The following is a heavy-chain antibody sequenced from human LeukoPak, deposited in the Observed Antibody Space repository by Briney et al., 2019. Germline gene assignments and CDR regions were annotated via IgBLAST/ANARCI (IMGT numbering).Heavy chain of an antibody. V-gene: IGHV3-30*02. J-gene: IGHJ5*02. CDR3: AKKYCSSTSCYDCFDP. Sequence: GGSLRLSCAASGFTFSSYAMHWVRRAPGKGLEWVAFIRYDGSNKYYADSVKGRFTISRDNSKNTLYLQMNSLRAEDTAVYYCAKKYCSSTSCYDCFDPWGQGTLVTVSS. D-gene: IGHD2-2*01. CDR1: GFTFSSYA. CDR2: IRYDGSNK.